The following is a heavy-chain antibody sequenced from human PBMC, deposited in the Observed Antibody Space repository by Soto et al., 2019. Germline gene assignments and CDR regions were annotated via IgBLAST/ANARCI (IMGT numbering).Heavy chain of an antibody. Sequence: QVQLVQSGGEVKKPGASVKLSCTASGYTFTSYGISWVRQAPGQGLEWMGWISAYNGKTNYAQNVQGRVTMTTDTSTRTAYMDLRSIRSDDTAVYYCARGGDVNYYHGMDVWGQGTTVTVS. V-gene: IGHV1-18*01. CDR1: GYTFTSYG. J-gene: IGHJ6*02. CDR2: ISAYNGKT. CDR3: ARGGDVNYYHGMDV. D-gene: IGHD5-12*01.